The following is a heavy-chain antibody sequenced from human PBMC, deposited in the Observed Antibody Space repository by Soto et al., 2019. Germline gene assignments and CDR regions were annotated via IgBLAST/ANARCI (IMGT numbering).Heavy chain of an antibody. CDR1: GFTLSSYA. Sequence: GGSLRLSCSASGFTLSSYAMHWVRQAPGKGLEYISSISISGGRSNGGGTYYADSVKGRFTISRDNSRNTLYLQMNSLRTDDTAVYYCVKGCGNNYWDWFDSWGRGTLVTVSS. CDR2: ISISGGRSNGGGT. D-gene: IGHD5-12*01. V-gene: IGHV3-64D*08. CDR3: VKGCGNNYWDWFDS. J-gene: IGHJ5*01.